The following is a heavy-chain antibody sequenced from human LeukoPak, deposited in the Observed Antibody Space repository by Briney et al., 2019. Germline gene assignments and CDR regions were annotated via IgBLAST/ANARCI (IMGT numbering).Heavy chain of an antibody. J-gene: IGHJ4*02. CDR2: ISYDGSNK. V-gene: IGHV3-30*04. CDR3: AREVISSSIEN. Sequence: GGSLRLSCAASGFTFSSYAMHWVRQAPGKGLEWVAVISYDGSNKYYADSVKGRFTISRDNSKNTLYLQMNSPRAEDTAVYYCAREVISSSIENWGQGTLVTVSS. CDR1: GFTFSSYA. D-gene: IGHD6-13*01.